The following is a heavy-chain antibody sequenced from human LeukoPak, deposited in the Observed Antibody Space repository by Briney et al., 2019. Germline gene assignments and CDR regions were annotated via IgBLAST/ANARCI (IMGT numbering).Heavy chain of an antibody. CDR1: IDSINNFY. CDR3: ARGVVIAPQTFDY. Sequence: PSETLSLTCTVSIDSINNFYWSWIRQPPGKGLEWIGYIYYSGSTNYNPSLKSRVTISVDTSKNQFSLKLSSVTAADTAVYYCARGVVIAPQTFDYWGQGTLVTVSS. V-gene: IGHV4-59*01. D-gene: IGHD2-21*01. J-gene: IGHJ4*02. CDR2: IYYSGST.